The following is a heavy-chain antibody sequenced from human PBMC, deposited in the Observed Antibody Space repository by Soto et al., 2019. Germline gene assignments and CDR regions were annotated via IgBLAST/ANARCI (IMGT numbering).Heavy chain of an antibody. Sequence: EVQLVESGGGLVQPGGSLRLSCAASGFTVSSNYMSWVRQAPGKGLEWVSVIYSGGSTYYADSVKGRFPISRDNSKNTLYLQMNGLRAEDTAVYYCAGGPLGFGVFIELDYWGQGTLVTFSS. D-gene: IGHD3-3*01. J-gene: IGHJ4*02. CDR3: AGGPLGFGVFIELDY. CDR2: IYSGGST. V-gene: IGHV3-66*01. CDR1: GFTVSSNY.